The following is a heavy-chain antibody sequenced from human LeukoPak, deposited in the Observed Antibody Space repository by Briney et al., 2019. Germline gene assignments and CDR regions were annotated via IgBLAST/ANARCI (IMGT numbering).Heavy chain of an antibody. CDR3: ARLPSTVKIDY. J-gene: IGHJ4*02. D-gene: IGHD4-17*01. Sequence: GGSLRLSCAASGFTFRSYWMSWVRQAPGKGLEWVANINQDGSEKYYVDSVKGRFTISRDNAKNSSYLQMDSLRAEDTAVYYCARLPSTVKIDYWGQGTLVTVSS. CDR2: INQDGSEK. V-gene: IGHV3-7*01. CDR1: GFTFRSYW.